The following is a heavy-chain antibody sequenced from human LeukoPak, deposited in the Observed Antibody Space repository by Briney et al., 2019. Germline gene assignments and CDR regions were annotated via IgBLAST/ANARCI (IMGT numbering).Heavy chain of an antibody. CDR1: GGSISSGDYY. D-gene: IGHD3-22*01. J-gene: IGHJ4*02. CDR3: ASCLYYDSSGYDY. Sequence: SQTLSLTCTVSGGSISSGDYYWSWIRQPPGKGLEWIGYIYYSGSTYYNPSLKSRVTISVDTSKNQFSLKLSSVTAADTAVYYCASCLYYDSSGYDYWGQGTLVTVSS. CDR2: IYYSGST. V-gene: IGHV4-30-4*01.